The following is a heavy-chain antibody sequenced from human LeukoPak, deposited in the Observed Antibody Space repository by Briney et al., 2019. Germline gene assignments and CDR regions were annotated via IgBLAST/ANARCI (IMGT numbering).Heavy chain of an antibody. CDR2: IYYSGST. CDR1: GGSISSGGYY. J-gene: IGHJ5*02. V-gene: IGHV4-31*03. CDR3: ARGGDYDFWSGYEYNWFDP. Sequence: PSETLSLTCTVSGGSISSGGYYWSWIRQHPGKGLEWIGYIYYSGSTYYNPSLKSRVTISVDTSKNQFSLKLSSVTAADTAVYYCARGGDYDFWSGYEYNWFDPWGQGTLITVSS. D-gene: IGHD3-3*01.